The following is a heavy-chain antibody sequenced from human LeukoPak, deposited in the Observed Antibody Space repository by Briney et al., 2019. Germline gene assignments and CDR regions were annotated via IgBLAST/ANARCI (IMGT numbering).Heavy chain of an antibody. D-gene: IGHD6-13*01. J-gene: IGHJ3*02. V-gene: IGHV1-69*04. CDR3: ARGYSSSSGGAFDI. Sequence: ASVKVSCKASGGTFSSYAISWVRQAPGQGLEWMGRIIPILGIANYAQKFQGRVTITADKSTSTAYMELSSLRSEDTAVYYCARGYSSSSGGAFDIWGQGTMVTVSS. CDR2: IIPILGIA. CDR1: GGTFSSYA.